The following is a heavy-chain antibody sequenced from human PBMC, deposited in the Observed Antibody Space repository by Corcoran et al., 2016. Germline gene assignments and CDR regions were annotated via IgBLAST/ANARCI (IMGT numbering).Heavy chain of an antibody. CDR3: ATVGAAVSY. Sequence: QVQVVQSGAEVKKPGASVKVSCKASGYSFTDYYMHWVRQAPGQGLEWMGWTNPNSGDTKYEQKFQGRVTMTRDASISTAYMELSSLRSDDTAVYYWATVGAAVSYWGQGTLVTVSS. V-gene: IGHV1-2*02. D-gene: IGHD6-25*01. CDR1: GYSFTDYY. J-gene: IGHJ4*02. CDR2: TNPNSGDT.